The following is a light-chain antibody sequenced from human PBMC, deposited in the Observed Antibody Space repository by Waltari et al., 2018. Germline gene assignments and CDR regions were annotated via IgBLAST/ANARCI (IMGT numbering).Light chain of an antibody. CDR1: SSDLGCYNY. CDR2: DVD. V-gene: IGLV2-11*01. Sequence: QSALTQPRSVSGSPGQSVPIPCTGTSSDLGCYNYLSWYQQPPGKAPKLMIYDVDKRPSGVPDRFSGSKSGNTASLTVSGLQAEDEADYYCCSYAGSYTPWVFGGGTELTVL. CDR3: CSYAGSYTPWV. J-gene: IGLJ3*02.